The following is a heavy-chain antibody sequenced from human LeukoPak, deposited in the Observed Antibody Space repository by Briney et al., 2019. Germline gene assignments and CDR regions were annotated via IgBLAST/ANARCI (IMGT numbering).Heavy chain of an antibody. D-gene: IGHD5-24*01. CDR3: ARESVREGDGYNYSPSDY. CDR2: ISYDGSNK. CDR1: GFTFNSYA. Sequence: PGGSLRLSCAASGFTFNSYAMHWVRQAPGKGLEWVAVISYDGSNKYYADSVKGRFTISRDNSKNTLYLQMNSLRAEDTAVYYCARESVREGDGYNYSPSDYWGQGTLVTVSS. V-gene: IGHV3-30-3*01. J-gene: IGHJ4*02.